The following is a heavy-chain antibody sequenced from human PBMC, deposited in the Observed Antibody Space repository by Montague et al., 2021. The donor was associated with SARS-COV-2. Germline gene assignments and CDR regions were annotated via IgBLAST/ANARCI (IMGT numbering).Heavy chain of an antibody. D-gene: IGHD3-9*01. J-gene: IGHJ4*02. CDR2: IYSNDEK. V-gene: IGHV2-5*01. CDR1: GFSLSTPNVG. Sequence: PALVKPTQTPTLTCTFSGFSLSTPNVGVGWIRQPPGKALEWVAVIYSNDEKRYSPSPRNRLTITKDTAKNQVVLSLTYVDPVDTATYYCAHLIRYYDIFTGIPFDYWGQGSQVTVSS. CDR3: AHLIRYYDIFTGIPFDY.